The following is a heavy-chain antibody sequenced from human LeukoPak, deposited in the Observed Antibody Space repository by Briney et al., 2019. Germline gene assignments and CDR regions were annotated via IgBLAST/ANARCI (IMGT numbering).Heavy chain of an antibody. CDR3: AREYDIVATRFFDY. V-gene: IGHV4-59*01. CDR1: GGSISSYY. Sequence: PSETLSLTCTVSGGSISSYYWSRIRQPPGKGLEWIGYIYYSGSTNYNPSLKSRVTISVDTSKNQFSLKLSSVTAADTAVYYCAREYDIVATRFFDYWGQGTLVTVSS. CDR2: IYYSGST. J-gene: IGHJ4*02. D-gene: IGHD5-12*01.